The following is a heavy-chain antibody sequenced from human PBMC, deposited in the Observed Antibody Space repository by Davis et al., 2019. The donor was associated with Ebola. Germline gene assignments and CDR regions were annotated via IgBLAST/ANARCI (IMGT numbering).Heavy chain of an antibody. CDR1: GYTFTSYY. J-gene: IGHJ3*02. Sequence: AASVKVSCKASGYTFTSYYMHWVRQAPGQGLEWMGIINPSGGSTSYAQKFQGRVTMTRDTSTSTAYMELSSLRSEDTAVYYCARSSATTRDAFDIWGQGTMVTVSS. V-gene: IGHV1-46*01. CDR2: INPSGGST. D-gene: IGHD4-17*01. CDR3: ARSSATTRDAFDI.